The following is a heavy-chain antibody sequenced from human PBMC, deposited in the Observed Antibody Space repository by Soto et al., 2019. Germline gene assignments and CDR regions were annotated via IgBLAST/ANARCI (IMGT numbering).Heavy chain of an antibody. CDR2: ISGSGGST. CDR1: GFTFSSYA. Sequence: GGSLRLSCAASGFTFSSYAMSWVRQAPGKGLEWVSAISGSGGSTYYADSVKGRFTISRDNSKNTLYLQMNSLRAEDTAVYYCAIRATHGFLESNWFDPWGQGTLVTVSS. J-gene: IGHJ5*02. V-gene: IGHV3-23*01. D-gene: IGHD3-3*01. CDR3: AIRATHGFLESNWFDP.